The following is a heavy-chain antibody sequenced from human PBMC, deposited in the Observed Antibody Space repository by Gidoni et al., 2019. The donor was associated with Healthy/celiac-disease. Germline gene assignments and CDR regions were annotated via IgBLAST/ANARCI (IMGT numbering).Heavy chain of an antibody. V-gene: IGHV4-34*01. CDR1: GGSFSGYY. Sequence: QVQLQQSGAGLLTPSETLSLTCAVYGGSFSGYYWSWIRQPPGKGLECIGEINHSGSTNYNPSRKSRVTISVDTSKNQFSLKLSSVTAEDTAVYYCARSGYSYGRKYYFDYWGQGTLVTVSS. CDR3: ARSGYSYGRKYYFDY. CDR2: INHSGST. J-gene: IGHJ4*02. D-gene: IGHD5-18*01.